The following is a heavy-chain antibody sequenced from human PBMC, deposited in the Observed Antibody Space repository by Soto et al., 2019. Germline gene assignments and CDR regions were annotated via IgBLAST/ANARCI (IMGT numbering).Heavy chain of an antibody. CDR3: ARNNYLNNCFDP. CDR1: GFSISTRGVG. D-gene: IGHD1-1*01. Sequence: QITLKESVPKLVKPTQTLTLTCTVSGFSISTRGVGVGWIRQPPGKALEWLALIYWDDDKRYRASLKSRLTITKDTYKDQVVLTMTIIDPVDTGTYYCARNNYLNNCFDPWGQGTLVTVSS. V-gene: IGHV2-5*02. J-gene: IGHJ5*02. CDR2: IYWDDDK.